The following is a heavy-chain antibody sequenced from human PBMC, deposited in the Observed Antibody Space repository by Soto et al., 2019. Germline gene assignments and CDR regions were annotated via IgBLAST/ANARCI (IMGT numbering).Heavy chain of an antibody. CDR2: IYYSGIT. CDR3: ARHQGYSSSWPYYFDY. J-gene: IGHJ4*02. Sequence: PSETLSLTCTVSGCSISSYYWSWIRKTPGKGLEWIGYIYYSGITNSNPSLKSRVTISMDTSNSQFSLKLSSVTAADTAMYYCARHQGYSSSWPYYFDYWGQGTLVTVS. V-gene: IGHV4-59*08. CDR1: GCSISSYY. D-gene: IGHD6-13*01.